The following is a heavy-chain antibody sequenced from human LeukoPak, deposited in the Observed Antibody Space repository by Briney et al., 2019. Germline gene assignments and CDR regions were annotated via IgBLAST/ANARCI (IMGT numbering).Heavy chain of an antibody. V-gene: IGHV1-18*01. Sequence: ASVKVSCKASGYTFTSYYISWVRQAPGQGLEWMGWINAYNGNTNYAQKLQGRVTMTTDTSTSTAYMELRSLRSDDTAVYYCARDPITGGFDYWGQGTLVTVSS. CDR1: GYTFTSYY. CDR3: ARDPITGGFDY. CDR2: INAYNGNT. D-gene: IGHD1-20*01. J-gene: IGHJ4*02.